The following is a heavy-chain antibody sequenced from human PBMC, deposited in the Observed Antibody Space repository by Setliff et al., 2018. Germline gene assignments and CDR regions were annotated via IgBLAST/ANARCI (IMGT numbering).Heavy chain of an antibody. Sequence: GSLRLSCAASGFFFRSYEMNWVRQTPGKGLEWVSYIKSGGTKIYYADSVEGRFTISRDNGKNSLFLQMNSVRAEDTAVYYCARSINGYQQRYDFWGQGALVTVSS. V-gene: IGHV3-48*03. D-gene: IGHD3-16*01. CDR2: IKSGGTKI. CDR1: GFFFRSYE. J-gene: IGHJ4*02. CDR3: ARSINGYQQRYDF.